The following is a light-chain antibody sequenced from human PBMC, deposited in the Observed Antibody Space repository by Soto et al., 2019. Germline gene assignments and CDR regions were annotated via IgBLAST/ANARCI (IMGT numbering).Light chain of an antibody. V-gene: IGLV1-51*01. CDR3: GTWDSSLSAFV. J-gene: IGLJ1*01. Sequence: QSVLTQPPSVSAAPGQKVTISCSGSSSNIGNNYVSWYQQLPGTAPKLLIYDNNKRPSGIPDRFSGSKSGTSATLGITGLQTGDEADYYCGTWDSSLSAFVFGTGTMVTVL. CDR1: SSNIGNNY. CDR2: DNN.